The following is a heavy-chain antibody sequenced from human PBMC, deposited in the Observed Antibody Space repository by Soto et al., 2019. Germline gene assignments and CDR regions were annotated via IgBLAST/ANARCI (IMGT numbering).Heavy chain of an antibody. CDR3: ARASPPDY. J-gene: IGHJ4*02. V-gene: IGHV3-33*05. CDR1: GFTFSSYG. CDR2: GSYDGSTK. Sequence: GGSLRLSCAASGFTFSSYGMHWVRQAPGKGLEWVAVGSYDGSTKYYGDSVKGRFTISRDNSKNMLYLQMNSLRAEDTAIYYCARASPPDYWGQGTLVTVSS.